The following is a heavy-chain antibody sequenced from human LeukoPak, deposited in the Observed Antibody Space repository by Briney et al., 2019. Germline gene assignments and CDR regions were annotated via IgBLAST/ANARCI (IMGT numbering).Heavy chain of an antibody. CDR1: GFTFSSYS. CDR2: ISNSSPTI. V-gene: IGHV3-48*04. Sequence: GGSLRLSCAASGFTFSSYSMNWVRQAPGKGLDWVSYISNSSPTIFYSDSVKGRFTISRDNAKNSLYLQMSSLRAEDTAVYYCARDGTTNFLTHWGQGTLGTVSS. J-gene: IGHJ4*02. D-gene: IGHD2/OR15-2a*01. CDR3: ARDGTTNFLTH.